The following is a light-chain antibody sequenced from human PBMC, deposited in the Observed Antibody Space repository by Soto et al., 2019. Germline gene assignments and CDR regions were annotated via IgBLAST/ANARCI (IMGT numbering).Light chain of an antibody. Sequence: SYELTQPPSVSVAPGQTARFAWGGNNIGSRSVHWYQQRLGQAPILVVFDDDDRPSGIPERFSGSNSGNTATLTIIRVEAGDEADYYCQVWDTSIYQYVFGSGTKVTVL. CDR1: NIGSRS. J-gene: IGLJ1*01. V-gene: IGLV3-21*02. CDR3: QVWDTSIYQYV. CDR2: DDD.